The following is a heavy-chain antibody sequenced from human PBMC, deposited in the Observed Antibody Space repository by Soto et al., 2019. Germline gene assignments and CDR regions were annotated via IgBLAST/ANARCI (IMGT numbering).Heavy chain of an antibody. Sequence: QVQLQESGPGLVKPSQTLSLTCTVSGGSISSGDYYWSWIRPHPGKGLEWIGYFYYSGSTYYNPSLKSRVTISVDTSKNQFALKLSSVTAADTAVYYCARWWSGSRQGFDPWGQGTLVTVSS. CDR3: ARWWSGSRQGFDP. V-gene: IGHV4-31*03. CDR2: FYYSGST. J-gene: IGHJ5*02. CDR1: GGSISSGDYY. D-gene: IGHD3-3*01.